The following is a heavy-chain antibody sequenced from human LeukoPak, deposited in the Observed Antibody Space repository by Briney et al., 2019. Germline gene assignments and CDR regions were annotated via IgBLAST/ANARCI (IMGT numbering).Heavy chain of an antibody. Sequence: SETLSLTCTVSGGSISSYYWSWIRQPAGKGLEWIGRIYTSGSTNYNPSLKSRVTMSVDTSKNQFSLKLSSVTAADTAVYYCARDLGITIFGAVIKDAFDIWGQGTMVTVSS. CDR2: IYTSGST. CDR3: ARDLGITIFGAVIKDAFDI. V-gene: IGHV4-4*07. CDR1: GGSISSYY. D-gene: IGHD3-3*01. J-gene: IGHJ3*02.